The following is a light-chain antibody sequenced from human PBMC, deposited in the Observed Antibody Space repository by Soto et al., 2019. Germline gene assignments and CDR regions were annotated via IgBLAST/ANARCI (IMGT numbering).Light chain of an antibody. V-gene: IGLV1-40*01. CDR1: ISNIGAGYG. CDR2: DNN. J-gene: IGLJ2*01. Sequence: QSVLTQPPSVSGAPGQRVTLSCTGSISNIGAGYGVHGYQQLPGRAPKLLVYDNNKRHSGVPDRFSGSKSGTSASLAITVLQADDEADYYCQSYDSSLSGVVFGGGTKLTVL. CDR3: QSYDSSLSGVV.